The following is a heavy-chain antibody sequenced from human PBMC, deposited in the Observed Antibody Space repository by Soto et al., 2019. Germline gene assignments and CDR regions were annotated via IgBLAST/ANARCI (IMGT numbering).Heavy chain of an antibody. Sequence: SETLSLTCTVSGGSISTDHYHWTWIRQAPGKGLEWIGYIHYSGSIQFNPSLQSRVSMSVDTSKDLFSLRLSSVTAADTAVYFCAREDDGGDRDYYGLDVWGQGTTVTVSS. CDR3: AREDDGGDRDYYGLDV. J-gene: IGHJ6*02. CDR2: IHYSGSI. D-gene: IGHD2-21*02. V-gene: IGHV4-30-4*01. CDR1: GGSISTDHYH.